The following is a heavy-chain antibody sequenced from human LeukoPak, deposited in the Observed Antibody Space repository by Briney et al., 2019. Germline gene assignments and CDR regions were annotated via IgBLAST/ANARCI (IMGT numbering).Heavy chain of an antibody. D-gene: IGHD5-12*01. CDR2: IYYSGTT. Sequence: SETLSLTCTVSGGSITNYYWSWIRQPPGKGLEWIGFIYYSGTTNYNPSLKSRVTISVDTSKNQFSLKLSSVTAADTAVYYCARDGGLRGYSGYERRYDAFDIWGQGTMVTVSS. J-gene: IGHJ3*02. V-gene: IGHV4-59*01. CDR3: ARDGGLRGYSGYERRYDAFDI. CDR1: GGSITNYY.